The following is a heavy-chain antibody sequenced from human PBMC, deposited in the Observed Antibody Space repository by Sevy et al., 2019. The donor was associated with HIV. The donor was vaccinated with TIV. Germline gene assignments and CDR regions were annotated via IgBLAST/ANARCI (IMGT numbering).Heavy chain of an antibody. CDR1: GYTFTSYG. J-gene: IGHJ4*02. CDR2: ISAYNGNT. D-gene: IGHD2-15*01. V-gene: IGHV1-18*01. Sequence: ASVKVSCKASGYTFTSYGISWVRQAPGQGLEWMGWISAYNGNTNYAQKLQGRVTMTTDTSTSTAYMELRSLRSDDTAVYYCARVKPGYCSGGSCSTPPTSGPTHDYWGQGTLVTVSS. CDR3: ARVKPGYCSGGSCSTPPTSGPTHDY.